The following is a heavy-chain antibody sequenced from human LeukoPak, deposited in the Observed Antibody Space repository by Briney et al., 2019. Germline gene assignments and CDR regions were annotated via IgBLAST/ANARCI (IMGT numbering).Heavy chain of an antibody. CDR3: ARASTYGNSWTRDNWFDP. V-gene: IGHV4-61*02. D-gene: IGHD6-13*01. CDR1: GGSIRSSSYY. Sequence: SQTLSLTCTVSGGSIRSSSYYWTWIRQPAGKALEWIGRIYTSGSTNYNPSLKSRVHISGDTSKNQFSLKLSSVTAADTAVYYCARASTYGNSWTRDNWFDPWGQGTLVIVSS. CDR2: IYTSGST. J-gene: IGHJ5*02.